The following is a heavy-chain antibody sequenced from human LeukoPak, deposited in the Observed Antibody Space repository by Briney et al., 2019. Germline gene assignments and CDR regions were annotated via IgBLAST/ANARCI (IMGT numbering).Heavy chain of an antibody. Sequence: GASVKVSCKASGYAFTSYYMHWVRQAPGQGLEWMGIINPSGGSTSYAQKFQGRVTMTRDMSTSTVYMELSSLRSEDTAVYYCARDWASYYDFWSGLYYYYYMDVWGKGTTVTVSS. V-gene: IGHV1-46*01. J-gene: IGHJ6*03. D-gene: IGHD3-3*01. CDR2: INPSGGST. CDR3: ARDWASYYDFWSGLYYYYYMDV. CDR1: GYAFTSYY.